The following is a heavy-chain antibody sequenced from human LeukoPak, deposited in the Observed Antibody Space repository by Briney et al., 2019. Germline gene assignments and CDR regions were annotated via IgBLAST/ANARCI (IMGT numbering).Heavy chain of an antibody. J-gene: IGHJ4*02. CDR2: IKQDGSEK. V-gene: IGHV3-7*01. CDR3: AREGSYDSFDY. CDR1: GFTFSSYW. Sequence: GSLRLSCAASGFTFSSYWMSWVRQAPGKGLEWVANIKQDGSEKYYVDSVKGRFTISRDNSKNTLYLQMNSLRAEDTAVYYCAREGSYDSFDYWGQGTLVTVSS. D-gene: IGHD3-22*01.